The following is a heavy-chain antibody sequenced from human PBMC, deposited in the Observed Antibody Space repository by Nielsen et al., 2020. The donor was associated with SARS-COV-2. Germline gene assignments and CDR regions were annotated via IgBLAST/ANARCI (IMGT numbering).Heavy chain of an antibody. Sequence: GGSLRLSCAASGFTFDDYAMHWVRQAPGKGLEWVSGISWNSGSIGYADSVKGRITISRDNAKNTLYLQMNSLRDEDTAVYYCGRGDILTGYIDYWGQGSLVTVSS. J-gene: IGHJ4*02. D-gene: IGHD3-9*01. CDR1: GFTFDDYA. V-gene: IGHV3-9*01. CDR3: GRGDILTGYIDY. CDR2: ISWNSGSI.